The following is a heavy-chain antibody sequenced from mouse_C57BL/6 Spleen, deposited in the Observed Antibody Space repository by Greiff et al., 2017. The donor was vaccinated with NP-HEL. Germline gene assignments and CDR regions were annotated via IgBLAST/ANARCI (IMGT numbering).Heavy chain of an antibody. V-gene: IGHV1-77*01. CDR2: IGPGSGST. J-gene: IGHJ4*01. CDR3: AREEPYAMDY. Sequence: VKLMESGAELVKPGASVKISCKASGYTFTDYYINWVKQRPGQGLEWIGKIGPGSGSTYYNETFKGKTTLTADKSSSTAYMQLSSLTSEDSAVLFCAREEPYAMDYWGQGTSVTVSS. CDR1: GYTFTDYY.